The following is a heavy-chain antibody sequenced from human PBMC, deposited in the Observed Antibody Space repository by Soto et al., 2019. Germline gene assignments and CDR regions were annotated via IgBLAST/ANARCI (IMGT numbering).Heavy chain of an antibody. Sequence: SETLSLTCTVSGGSISSSSYYWGWIRQPPGKGLEWIGSIYYSGSTYYNPSLKSRGTISVDTSKNQFSLKLSSVTAADSSVYYCARRTKKKWNYFDYWGQGTLLTVSS. CDR1: GGSISSSSYY. CDR3: ARRTKKKWNYFDY. D-gene: IGHD1-26*01. J-gene: IGHJ4*02. V-gene: IGHV4-39*01. CDR2: IYYSGST.